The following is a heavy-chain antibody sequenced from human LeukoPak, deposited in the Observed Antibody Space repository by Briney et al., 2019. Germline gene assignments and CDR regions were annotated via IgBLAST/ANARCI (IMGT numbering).Heavy chain of an antibody. V-gene: IGHV3-64D*06. CDR3: VKPIVVVVAVANVFDI. Sequence: PGGSLRLSCSASGFTFSSYAMHWVRQAPGKGLEYVSAISSNGGSTYYADSVKGRFTISRDNSKNTLYLQMSSLRAEDTAVYYCVKPIVVVVAVANVFDIWGQGTMVTVSS. CDR2: ISSNGGST. CDR1: GFTFSSYA. J-gene: IGHJ3*02. D-gene: IGHD2-15*01.